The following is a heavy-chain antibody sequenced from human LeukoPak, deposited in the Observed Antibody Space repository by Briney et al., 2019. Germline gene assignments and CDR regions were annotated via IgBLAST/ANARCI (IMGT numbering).Heavy chain of an antibody. J-gene: IGHJ4*02. Sequence: GGSLRLSCSASEFTFGTYAMLWVRQAPGKGLEYVSAISSNGRDTYYAASVRGRFSISRVNSNHTQYLQMSSLRPEDTAMYYCARLAAAGHSDYWGQGSLVAVSS. CDR1: EFTFGTYA. V-gene: IGHV3-64D*06. CDR3: ARLAAAGHSDY. D-gene: IGHD6-13*01. CDR2: ISSNGRDT.